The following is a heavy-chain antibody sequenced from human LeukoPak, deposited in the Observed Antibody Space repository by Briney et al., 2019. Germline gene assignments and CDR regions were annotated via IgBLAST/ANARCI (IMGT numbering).Heavy chain of an antibody. J-gene: IGHJ4*02. Sequence: GESLKISCKVSGYTFISYWIGWVRQMPGRGLEWMGIINPADSDTRYSPSFQGQVTISVDKSISTAYLQWSSLKASDTAMYYCARGEVYFDYWGQGTLVTVSS. CDR3: ARGEVYFDY. V-gene: IGHV5-51*01. CDR1: GYTFISYW. CDR2: INPADSDT.